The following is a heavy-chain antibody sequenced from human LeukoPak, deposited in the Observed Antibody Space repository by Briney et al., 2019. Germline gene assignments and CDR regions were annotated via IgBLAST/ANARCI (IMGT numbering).Heavy chain of an antibody. CDR3: ARVMIGTVNWFDP. CDR2: ISSSSTYS. Sequence: GGSLRLSCVASGFTFSDYYMSWIRQAPGKGLEWVSYISSSSTYSSYADSVKGRFTISRDNAKNLLYLQMNSLRAEDTAVYYCARVMIGTVNWFDPWGQGTLVTVSS. D-gene: IGHD3-22*01. CDR1: GFTFSDYY. V-gene: IGHV3-11*06. J-gene: IGHJ5*02.